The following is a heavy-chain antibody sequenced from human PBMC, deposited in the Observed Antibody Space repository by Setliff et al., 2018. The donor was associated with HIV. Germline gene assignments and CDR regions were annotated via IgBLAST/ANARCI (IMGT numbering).Heavy chain of an antibody. CDR2: IRSKVYGATT. Sequence: PGGSLRLSCTASGFSFGDYAMSWVRQAPGKGLEWVGFIRSKVYGATTEYTASAKDRFTISRDDSKSIAYLHMNSLKTEDTAVYYCTRLRAYYYDSSGYYYFDSWGQGTLVTVSS. D-gene: IGHD3-22*01. CDR3: TRLRAYYYDSSGYYYFDS. CDR1: GFSFGDYA. J-gene: IGHJ4*02. V-gene: IGHV3-49*04.